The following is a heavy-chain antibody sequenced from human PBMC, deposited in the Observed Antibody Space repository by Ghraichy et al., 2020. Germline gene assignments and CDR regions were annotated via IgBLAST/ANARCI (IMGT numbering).Heavy chain of an antibody. Sequence: GGSLRLSCAASGFTFSTYAMSWVRQAPGKGLEWVSALRGSGDSTYYADSVKGRFTISRDNSKNTLYLQMNSLSVEDTAVYFCAKGRSTTNHCDYWGQGTLVTVSS. D-gene: IGHD2/OR15-2a*01. J-gene: IGHJ4*02. CDR2: LRGSGDST. CDR3: AKGRSTTNHCDY. CDR1: GFTFSTYA. V-gene: IGHV3-23*01.